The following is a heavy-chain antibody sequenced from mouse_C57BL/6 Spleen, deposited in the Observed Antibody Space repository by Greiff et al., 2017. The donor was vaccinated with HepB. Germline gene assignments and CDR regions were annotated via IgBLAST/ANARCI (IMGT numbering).Heavy chain of an antibody. CDR3: VSMVTSGAWFAY. V-gene: IGHV5-12*01. Sequence: EVKLVESGGGLVQPGGSLKLSCAASGFTFSDYYMYWVRQTPEKRLEWVAYISTGGGSTYYQDTVKGRSTIARDNAKNTLYLQMSRLKSEDTAMYCCVSMVTSGAWFAYWGQGTLVTVSA. CDR2: ISTGGGST. J-gene: IGHJ3*01. CDR1: GFTFSDYY. D-gene: IGHD2-2*01.